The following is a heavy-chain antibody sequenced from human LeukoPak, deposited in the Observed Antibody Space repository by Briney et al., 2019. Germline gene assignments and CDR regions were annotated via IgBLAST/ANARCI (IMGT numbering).Heavy chain of an antibody. CDR1: GFTFSDYA. CDR3: AKDRSIGTYYTFDH. D-gene: IGHD1-26*01. V-gene: IGHV3-23*01. CDR2: ISGSGVMS. Sequence: GGSLRLSCAASGFTFSDYAMTWVRQAPGKGLEWVATISGSGVMSYYADSVKGRFTVSGDNSKNTLYLQMSSLTAADTAVYYCAKDRSIGTYYTFDHWGQGTLVTVSS. J-gene: IGHJ4*02.